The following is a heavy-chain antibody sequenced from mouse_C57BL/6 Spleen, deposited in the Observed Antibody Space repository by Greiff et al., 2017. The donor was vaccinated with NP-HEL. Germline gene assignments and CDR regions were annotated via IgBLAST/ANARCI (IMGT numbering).Heavy chain of an antibody. CDR2: IYPGDGDT. CDR3: ARGYYYGSRDY. CDR1: GYAFSSYW. Sequence: VQLQQSGAELVKPGASVKISCKASGYAFSSYWMNWVKQRPGKGLEWIGQIYPGDGDTNYNGKFKGKATLTADKSSSTAYMQLSSLTSEDSAVYFCARGYYYGSRDYWGQGTTLTVSS. J-gene: IGHJ2*01. D-gene: IGHD1-1*01. V-gene: IGHV1-80*01.